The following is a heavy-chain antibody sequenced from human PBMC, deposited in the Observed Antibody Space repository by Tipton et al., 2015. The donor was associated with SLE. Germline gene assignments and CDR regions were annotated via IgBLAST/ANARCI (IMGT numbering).Heavy chain of an antibody. J-gene: IGHJ6*02. D-gene: IGHD6-13*01. CDR2: IYTSGST. Sequence: TLSLTCTVSGGSISSGSYYWSWTRQPAGRGLEWIGHIYTSGSTNYNPSLKSRVTISVDTSKNQFSLKLSSVTAADTAVYYCARAGIAAAYGMDVWGQGTTVTVSS. V-gene: IGHV4-61*09. CDR3: ARAGIAAAYGMDV. CDR1: GGSISSGSYY.